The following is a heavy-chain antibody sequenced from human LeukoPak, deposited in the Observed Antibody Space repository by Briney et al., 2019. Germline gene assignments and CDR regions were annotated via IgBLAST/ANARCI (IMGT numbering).Heavy chain of an antibody. CDR3: AREYGSKGRFDN. J-gene: IGHJ4*02. CDR2: ISSDSTYK. D-gene: IGHD2-2*01. Sequence: KSGGSLRLSCAASGYTFSDFSVNWVRQAPGKGLEWVSFISSDSTYKYYGGSVKGRFTISRDNANVYLQMNSLRAEDTATYHCAREYGSKGRFDNWGQGTLVIVSS. V-gene: IGHV3-21*01. CDR1: GYTFSDFS.